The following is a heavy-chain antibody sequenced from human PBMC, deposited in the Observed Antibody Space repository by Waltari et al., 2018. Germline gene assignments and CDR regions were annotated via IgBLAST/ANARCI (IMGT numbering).Heavy chain of an antibody. V-gene: IGHV3-21*03. Sequence: EVRLAEAGGGLVQPGGSLGLHCTASGCALRAYGLNWVRQAPGTGLEWVSSIGGTHSNIFYSDSVKGRFTVSRDNAKNSLYLQMDNLRAEDSGLYFCTRDLYGSGGDWFDPWGQGTLVTVSS. D-gene: IGHD3-10*01. CDR1: GCALRAYG. J-gene: IGHJ5*02. CDR3: TRDLYGSGGDWFDP. CDR2: IGGTHSNI.